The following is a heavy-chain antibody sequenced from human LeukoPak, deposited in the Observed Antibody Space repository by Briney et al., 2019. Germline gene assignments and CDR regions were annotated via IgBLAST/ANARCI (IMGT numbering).Heavy chain of an antibody. D-gene: IGHD3-10*01. CDR1: GGSFSGYY. Sequence: PSETLSLTCAVYGGSFSGYYWSWIRQPPGKGLEWIGEINHSGSTNYSPSLKSRVTLSVDTSKNQFSLKLSSVTAADTAVYYCARRPGSRTDYWGQGTLVTVSS. V-gene: IGHV4-34*01. J-gene: IGHJ4*02. CDR2: INHSGST. CDR3: ARRPGSRTDY.